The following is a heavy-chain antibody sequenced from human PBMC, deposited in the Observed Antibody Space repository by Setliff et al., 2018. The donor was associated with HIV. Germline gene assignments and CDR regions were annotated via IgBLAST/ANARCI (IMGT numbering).Heavy chain of an antibody. CDR3: ARGSPLLWFGELPDY. D-gene: IGHD3-10*01. J-gene: IGHJ4*02. Sequence: PSETLSLTCAVYGGSFSGYHWNWIRQPPGKGLEWIGSIYYSGSTYYNPSLKSRVTISVDASKNQFSLKLSSVTAADTAVYYCARGSPLLWFGELPDYWGQGTLVTVSS. CDR1: GGSFSGYH. V-gene: IGHV4-34*01. CDR2: IYYSGST.